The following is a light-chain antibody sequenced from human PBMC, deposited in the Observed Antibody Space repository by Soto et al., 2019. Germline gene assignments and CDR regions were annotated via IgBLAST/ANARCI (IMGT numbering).Light chain of an antibody. CDR3: SSYAGSNNVYV. J-gene: IGLJ1*01. CDR2: DVS. CDR1: SSDVGGYNY. Sequence: QSALTQPPSASGSPGQSVTISCTGTSSDVGGYNYVSWYQQHPGKAPKLMIYDVSQRPSGVPDRFSGSKSGNTASLTVSGLQAEDEADYYCSSYAGSNNVYVFGTGTKLTVL. V-gene: IGLV2-8*01.